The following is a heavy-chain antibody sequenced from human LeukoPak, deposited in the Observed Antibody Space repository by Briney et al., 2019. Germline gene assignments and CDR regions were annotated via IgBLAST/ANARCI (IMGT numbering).Heavy chain of an antibody. V-gene: IGHV4-38-2*02. Sequence: SETLSLTCTVSGYSISSGYYWGWIRQPPGKGLEWIGSIYHSGSTYYNPSLKSRVTISVDTSKNQFSLKLSSVTAADTAVYYCARAPEQQLPHSDYWGQGTLVTVSS. CDR2: IYHSGST. J-gene: IGHJ4*02. CDR3: ARAPEQQLPHSDY. CDR1: GYSISSGYY. D-gene: IGHD6-13*01.